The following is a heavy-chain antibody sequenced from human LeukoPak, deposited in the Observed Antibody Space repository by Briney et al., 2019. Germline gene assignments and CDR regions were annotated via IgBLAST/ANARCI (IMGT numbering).Heavy chain of an antibody. CDR3: ARGPTRGKYYYRDV. CDR1: VFTFSSFD. J-gene: IGHJ6*03. D-gene: IGHD1-1*01. Sequence: GGSLRLSCAASVFTFSSFDMNWVRQPTGQGLEWVSTIGAASDTYYPGSVQGRFTLSRDNAKNSMYLEMNSLRAGDTAVYYCARGPTRGKYYYRDVWGKGTTVTVSS. V-gene: IGHV3-13*01. CDR2: IGAASDT.